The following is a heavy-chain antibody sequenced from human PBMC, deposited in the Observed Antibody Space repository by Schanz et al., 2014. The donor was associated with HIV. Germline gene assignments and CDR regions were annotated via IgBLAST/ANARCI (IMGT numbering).Heavy chain of an antibody. Sequence: QVQLVQSGAEVKKPGSSVKVSCKASGDTFSSYGISWVRQAPGQGLEWMGWIKPNSGETRFARKFQGRITMTRDTSINTAYMDLSRLRYDDTAVYYCARDGSFGSDVWGQGTLVTVSS. CDR1: GDTFSSYG. J-gene: IGHJ4*02. CDR2: IKPNSGET. V-gene: IGHV1-2*02. D-gene: IGHD5-18*01. CDR3: ARDGSFGSDV.